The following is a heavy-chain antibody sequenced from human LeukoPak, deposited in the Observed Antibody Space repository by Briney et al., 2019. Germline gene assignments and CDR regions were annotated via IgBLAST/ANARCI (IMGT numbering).Heavy chain of an antibody. Sequence: GGSLKISCKVSGYRFITYWSGGVGQMPGKGRDWMGIIDPVESDIRYRPSFQGQVTTSAENSRTTAYLQWRSLKAPDTPIYYCARASGDGRFDFWGQRTLVTVSS. V-gene: IGHV5-51*01. CDR3: ARASGDGRFDF. D-gene: IGHD4-17*01. CDR1: GYRFITYW. J-gene: IGHJ4*02. CDR2: IDPVESDI.